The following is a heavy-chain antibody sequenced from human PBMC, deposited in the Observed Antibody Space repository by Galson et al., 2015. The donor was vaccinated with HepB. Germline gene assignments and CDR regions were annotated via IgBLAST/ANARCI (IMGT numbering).Heavy chain of an antibody. Sequence: SLRLSCAASGFTVSSYAMTWVRQAPGKGLEWVSSISGSLSGGSTYYADSVKGRFTIYRDNSKNTLYLQLNSLRAEDTAVYYCAQGTAVPGIFDYWGQGTLVTVSS. D-gene: IGHD1-1*01. CDR1: GFTVSSYA. V-gene: IGHV3-23*01. CDR3: AQGTAVPGIFDY. CDR2: ISGSLSGGST. J-gene: IGHJ4*02.